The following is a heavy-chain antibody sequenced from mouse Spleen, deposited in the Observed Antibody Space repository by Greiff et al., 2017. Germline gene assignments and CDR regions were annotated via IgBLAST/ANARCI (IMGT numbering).Heavy chain of an antibody. Sequence: VQLQQSGPGLVKPSQSLSLTCTVTGYSITSDYAWNWIRQFPGNKLEWMGYISYSGSTSYNPSLKSRISITRDTSKNQFFLQLNSVTTEDTATYYCARYDSGYAMDYWGQGTSVTVSS. CDR1: GYSITSDYA. J-gene: IGHJ4*01. D-gene: IGHD2-4*01. V-gene: IGHV3-2*02. CDR2: ISYSGST. CDR3: ARYDSGYAMDY.